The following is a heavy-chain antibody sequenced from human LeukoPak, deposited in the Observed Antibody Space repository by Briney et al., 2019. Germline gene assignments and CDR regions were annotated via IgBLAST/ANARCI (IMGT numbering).Heavy chain of an antibody. Sequence: GGSLRLSCAASGFTFSSYEMNWVRQAPGKGLEWVSYISSSGSTIYYADSVKGRFTISRDNAKNSLYLQMNSLRAEDTAVYYCACPCGVTTTGYYYYGMDVWGKGTTVTVSP. CDR2: ISSSGSTI. V-gene: IGHV3-48*03. J-gene: IGHJ6*04. D-gene: IGHD4-17*01. CDR3: ACPCGVTTTGYYYYGMDV. CDR1: GFTFSSYE.